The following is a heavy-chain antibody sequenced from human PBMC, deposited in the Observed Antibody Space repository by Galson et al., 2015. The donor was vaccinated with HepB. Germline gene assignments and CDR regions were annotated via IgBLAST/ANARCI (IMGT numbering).Heavy chain of an antibody. D-gene: IGHD4-17*01. Sequence: SLRLSCAASGFTFDNYAMHWVRQAPGKGLEWVSSVRWNSGIIGYADSVKGRFSISRDNAKNSLYLQMNSLRTEDTALYYCTKDNFYGQIQFAFDMWGQGTMVTVSS. CDR2: VRWNSGII. V-gene: IGHV3-9*01. J-gene: IGHJ3*02. CDR1: GFTFDNYA. CDR3: TKDNFYGQIQFAFDM.